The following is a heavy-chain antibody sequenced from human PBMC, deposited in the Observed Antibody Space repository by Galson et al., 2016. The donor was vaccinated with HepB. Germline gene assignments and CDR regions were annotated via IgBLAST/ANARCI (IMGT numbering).Heavy chain of an antibody. CDR2: LSFDGNNK. J-gene: IGHJ6*02. CDR1: GFIFSNYA. V-gene: IGHV3-30*09. D-gene: IGHD3-22*01. Sequence: SLRLSCAASGFIFSNYAMHWVRQAPGKGLEWVTVLSFDGNNKYYAGSVKGRFAISRDNSKNTLYLQMNSLRAEDTAVYYCARDYYNSSDYYNYYYYGMDVWGQGTTVTVSS. CDR3: ARDYYNSSDYYNYYYYGMDV.